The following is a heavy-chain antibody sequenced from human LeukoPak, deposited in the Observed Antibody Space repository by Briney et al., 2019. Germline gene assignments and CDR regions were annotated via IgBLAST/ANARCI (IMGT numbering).Heavy chain of an antibody. D-gene: IGHD3-10*01. CDR2: IYSGGTT. CDR1: GFTVSSNY. V-gene: IGHV3-53*01. Sequence: PGGSLRLSCAASGFTVSSNYMSWVRQAPGKGLEWVSVIYSGGTTSYADSVKGRFTISRDNSKIMLYLQMNSLRAEDTAVYYCAINYYGSGSYYHYWGQGTLVTVS. J-gene: IGHJ4*02. CDR3: AINYYGSGSYYHY.